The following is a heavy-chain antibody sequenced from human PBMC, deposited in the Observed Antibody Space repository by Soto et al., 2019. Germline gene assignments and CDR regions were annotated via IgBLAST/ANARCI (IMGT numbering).Heavy chain of an antibody. Sequence: QVHLVESGGGVVQPGRSLRLSCAASEFTFSGYGMHWVRQAPGKGLEGVAVISYDGSNKYYADSVKGRFTIPRDNSKNTQYLQMNCLGAEDPAVYYCTALGYYDSNEGGGYWGQGTLVTVSS. CDR2: ISYDGSNK. CDR3: TALGYYDSNEGGGY. D-gene: IGHD3-22*01. J-gene: IGHJ1*01. CDR1: EFTFSGYG. V-gene: IGHV3-30*03.